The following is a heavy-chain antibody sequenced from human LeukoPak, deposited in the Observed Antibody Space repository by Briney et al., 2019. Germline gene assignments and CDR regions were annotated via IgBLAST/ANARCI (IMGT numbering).Heavy chain of an antibody. V-gene: IGHV3-74*01. CDR1: GFTFSSYW. Sequence: GGSLRLSCAASGFTFSSYWMHWVRQAPGKGPVWVSRVDVHGQGTAYADSVKGRFTISRDNAKNTLSLQMNSLSAEDTAVYYCARSNYDSTTFYYHLDLWGQGTMVTVSS. D-gene: IGHD2/OR15-2a*01. J-gene: IGHJ5*02. CDR3: ARSNYDSTTFYYHLDL. CDR2: VDVHGQGT.